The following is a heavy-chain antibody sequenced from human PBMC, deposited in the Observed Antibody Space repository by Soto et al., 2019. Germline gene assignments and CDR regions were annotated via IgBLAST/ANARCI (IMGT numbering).Heavy chain of an antibody. CDR2: IWYDGSNK. CDR1: GFTFSSYG. D-gene: IGHD5-12*01. J-gene: IGHJ6*02. CDR3: ARDRGDGYNDYYGMDV. Sequence: QVQLVESGGGVVQPGRSLRLSCAASGFTFSSYGMHWVRQAPGKGLEWVAVIWYDGSNKYYADSVKGRFTISRDNSKNTLYLQMNTLRAEDTAVYDCARDRGDGYNDYYGMDVWGQGTTVTVSS. V-gene: IGHV3-33*01.